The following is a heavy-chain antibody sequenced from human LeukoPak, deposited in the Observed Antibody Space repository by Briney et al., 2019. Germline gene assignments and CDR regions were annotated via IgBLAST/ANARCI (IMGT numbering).Heavy chain of an antibody. CDR1: GYTFTSYY. V-gene: IGHV1-46*01. J-gene: IGHJ4*02. D-gene: IGHD3-22*01. CDR2: INPSGGST. Sequence: ASVKVSCKASGYTFTSYYLHWVRQAPGQGLEWMGVINPSGGSTSYAQKFQGRVSMTRDTSTSTVYMELSSLRSEDTAVYYCARVNYYDSSGYQFSYYFDYWGQGTLVTVSS. CDR3: ARVNYYDSSGYQFSYYFDY.